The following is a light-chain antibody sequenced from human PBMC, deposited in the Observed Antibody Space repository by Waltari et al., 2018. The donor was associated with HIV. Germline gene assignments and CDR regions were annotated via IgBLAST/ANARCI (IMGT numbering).Light chain of an antibody. CDR2: EGS. V-gene: IGLV2-23*01. CDR3: CSYAGSSTVV. J-gene: IGLJ2*01. CDR1: SRDVGSYNL. Sequence: QSALTQPASVSGSPGQSNTISCTGTSRDVGSYNLVSWYQQPPGKAPKLMIYEGSKRPSGVSNRFSGSKSGNTASLTISGLQAEDEADYYCCSYAGSSTVVFGGGTKLTVL.